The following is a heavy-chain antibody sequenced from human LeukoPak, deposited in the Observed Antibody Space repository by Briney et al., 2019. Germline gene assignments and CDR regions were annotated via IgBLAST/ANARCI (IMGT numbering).Heavy chain of an antibody. CDR2: ISAYNGNT. CDR1: GYTFTSYG. CDR3: ARGPGGAAAGAFDY. V-gene: IGHV1-18*01. Sequence: ASVKASCKASGYTFTSYGISWVRQAPGQGLEWMGWISAYNGNTNYAQKLQGRVTMTTDTSTNTAYMELRSLRSDDTAVYYCARGPGGAAAGAFDYWGQGTLVTVSS. D-gene: IGHD6-13*01. J-gene: IGHJ4*02.